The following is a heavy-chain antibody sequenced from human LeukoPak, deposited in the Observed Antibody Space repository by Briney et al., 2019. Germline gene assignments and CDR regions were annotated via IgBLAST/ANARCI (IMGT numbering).Heavy chain of an antibody. CDR2: ISYDGSNK. CDR1: GFTSSSYG. J-gene: IGHJ6*02. Sequence: SGGSLRLSCAASGFTSSSYGMHWVRQAPGKGLEWVAVISYDGSNKYYADSVKGRFTISRDNSKNTLYLQMNSLRAEDTAVYYCAKDPSNGMDVWGQGTTVTVSS. CDR3: AKDPSNGMDV. D-gene: IGHD4-11*01. V-gene: IGHV3-30*18.